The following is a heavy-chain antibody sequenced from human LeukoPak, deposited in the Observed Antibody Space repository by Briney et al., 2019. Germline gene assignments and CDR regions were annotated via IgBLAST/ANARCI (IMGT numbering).Heavy chain of an antibody. J-gene: IGHJ4*02. CDR3: ARDVGGSGSH. CDR2: INEHGSTT. V-gene: IGHV3-74*01. CDR1: GFTFSSYW. D-gene: IGHD3-10*01. Sequence: GGSLRLSCAASGFTFSSYWMHWVRQAPGKGRVWVSRINEHGSTTNYADSVKDRFTISRDNAKNTLYLQMNSLRAEDTAVYYCARDVGGSGSHWGQGTLVTVSS.